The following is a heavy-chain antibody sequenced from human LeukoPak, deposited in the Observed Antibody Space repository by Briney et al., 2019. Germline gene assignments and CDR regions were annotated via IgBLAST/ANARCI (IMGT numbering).Heavy chain of an antibody. CDR2: ITPSGGST. CDR3: ARFRMRGYYDSSGYYLDY. D-gene: IGHD3-22*01. J-gene: IGHJ4*02. CDR1: GYTFTSYY. Sequence: GASVKVSCKASGYTFTSYYMHWVRQAPGQGLEWMGIITPSGGSTSYAQKFQGRVTMTRDMSTSTVYMELSSLRSEDTAVYYCARFRMRGYYDSSGYYLDYWGQGTLVTVSS. V-gene: IGHV1-46*01.